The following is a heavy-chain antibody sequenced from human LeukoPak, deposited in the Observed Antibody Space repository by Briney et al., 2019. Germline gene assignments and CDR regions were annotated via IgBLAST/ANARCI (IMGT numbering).Heavy chain of an antibody. V-gene: IGHV4-38-2*02. CDR1: GYSISSGYY. Sequence: SETLSLTCTVSGYSISSGYYWGWIRQPPGKGLEWIGIIYHSGNSYYNPSLKSRVTISLDTSKNQFSLRLSSVTAADTAVYYCARLHPLNWFDPWGQGTLVTVSS. J-gene: IGHJ5*02. CDR2: IYHSGNS. CDR3: ARLHPLNWFDP.